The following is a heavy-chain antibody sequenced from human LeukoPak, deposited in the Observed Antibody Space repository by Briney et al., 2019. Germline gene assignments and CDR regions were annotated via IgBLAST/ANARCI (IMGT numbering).Heavy chain of an antibody. V-gene: IGHV4-59*01. CDR1: GGSISSYY. CDR3: AREHSSGWYGGDAFDI. Sequence: PSGTLSLTCTVSGGSISSYYWSWIRQPPGKGLEWIGYIYYSGSTNYNPSLKSRVTISVDTSKNQFSLKLSSVTAADTAVYYCAREHSSGWYGGDAFDIWGQGTMVTVSS. J-gene: IGHJ3*02. CDR2: IYYSGST. D-gene: IGHD6-19*01.